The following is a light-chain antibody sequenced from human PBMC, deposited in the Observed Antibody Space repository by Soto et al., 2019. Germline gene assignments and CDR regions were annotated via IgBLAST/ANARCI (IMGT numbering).Light chain of an antibody. J-gene: IGKJ1*01. CDR1: QSLLYTSNKKNY. V-gene: IGKV4-1*01. Sequence: DTVMTQSPDSLTVSLGERVTINCKSSQSLLYTSNKKNYLAWYQQKAGQPPKLLIYWASTRQSGVPARFSGSGSGTDFTLTISCLQADDVAVYYCQQYYRSPMTFGQGTKVEI. CDR3: QQYYRSPMT. CDR2: WAS.